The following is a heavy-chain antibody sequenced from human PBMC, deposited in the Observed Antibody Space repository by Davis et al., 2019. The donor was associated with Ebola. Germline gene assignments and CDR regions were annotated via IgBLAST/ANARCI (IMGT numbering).Heavy chain of an antibody. D-gene: IGHD5-24*01. J-gene: IGHJ4*02. Sequence: AASVKVSCKASGGTFSSYAISWVRQAPGQGLEWMGGIIPIFGTANYAQKFQGRVTITADESTSTAYMELSSLRSGDTAVYYCATKRWLQVYYFDYWGQGTLVTVSS. CDR2: IIPIFGTA. CDR3: ATKRWLQVYYFDY. CDR1: GGTFSSYA. V-gene: IGHV1-69*13.